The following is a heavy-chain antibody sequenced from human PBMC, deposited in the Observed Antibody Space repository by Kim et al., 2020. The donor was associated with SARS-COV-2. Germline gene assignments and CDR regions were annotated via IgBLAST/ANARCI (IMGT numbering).Heavy chain of an antibody. D-gene: IGHD2-2*01. J-gene: IGHJ4*02. Sequence: GGSLRLSCAASGFTFSSYGMHWVRQAPGKGLEWVAVISYDGSDKYFADSVKGRFTISRDNAKNTLYLQMNSLRAEDTAVYYCAKDKYCSSTSCQSFDYWGQGTLVTVSS. CDR3: AKDKYCSSTSCQSFDY. V-gene: IGHV3-30*18. CDR1: GFTFSSYG. CDR2: ISYDGSDK.